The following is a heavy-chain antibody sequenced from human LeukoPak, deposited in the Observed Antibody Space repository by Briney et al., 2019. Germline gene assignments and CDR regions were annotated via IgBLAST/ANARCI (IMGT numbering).Heavy chain of an antibody. CDR2: ISSSGSTI. CDR1: GFTFSDYY. CDR3: ATDLQKSGCRKSGYGMDV. V-gene: IGHV3-11*01. J-gene: IGHJ6*02. Sequence: PGGSLRLSCAASGFTFSDYYMSWIRQAPGKGLEWVSYISSSGSTIYYADSVKGRFTISRHNDKHSLSLQMNSLSAEDTAVYHCATDLQKSGCRKSGYGMDVWGQGTTVTVSS. D-gene: IGHD3-9*01.